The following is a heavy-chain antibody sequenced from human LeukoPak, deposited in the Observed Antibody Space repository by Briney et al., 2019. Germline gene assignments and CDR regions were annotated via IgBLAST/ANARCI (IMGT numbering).Heavy chain of an antibody. CDR2: ISYDGSNK. D-gene: IGHD3-3*01. V-gene: IGHV3-30*18. J-gene: IGHJ4*02. CDR1: GFTFSSYG. Sequence: GGSLRLSCAAAGFTFSSYGMHWVRQAPGKGLEWVAVISYDGSNKYYADSVKGRFTISRDNSKNTQYLQMNSLRAEDTAVYYCAKDSLVYYDFWSGYLDYWGQGTLVTVSS. CDR3: AKDSLVYYDFWSGYLDY.